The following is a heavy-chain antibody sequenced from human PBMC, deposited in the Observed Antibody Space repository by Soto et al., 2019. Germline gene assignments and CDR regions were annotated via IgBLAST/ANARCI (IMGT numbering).Heavy chain of an antibody. CDR1: GGSISSYY. D-gene: IGHD3-10*01. CDR3: ARLGTTMVRGVITDYYYGMDV. Sequence: PSETLSLTCTVSGGSISSYYWSWIRQPPGKGLEWIGYIYYSGSTNYNPSLKSRVTISVDTSKNQFSLKLSSVTAADTAVYYCARLGTTMVRGVITDYYYGMDVWGQGTTVTVSS. V-gene: IGHV4-59*01. CDR2: IYYSGST. J-gene: IGHJ6*02.